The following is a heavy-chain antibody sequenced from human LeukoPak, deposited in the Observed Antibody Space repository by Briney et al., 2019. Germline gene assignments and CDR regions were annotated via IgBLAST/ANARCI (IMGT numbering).Heavy chain of an antibody. D-gene: IGHD3-22*01. V-gene: IGHV4-61*01. Sequence: SETLSLTCTVSGGSISSSNYYWSWIRQPPGKGLEWIGYIYYSGSTNYNPSLKSRVTISVDTSKNQFSLKLSSVTAADTAVYYCARDLLPTYYYDSSGPRGAFDIWGQGTMVTVSS. CDR2: IYYSGST. CDR1: GGSISSSNYY. J-gene: IGHJ3*02. CDR3: ARDLLPTYYYDSSGPRGAFDI.